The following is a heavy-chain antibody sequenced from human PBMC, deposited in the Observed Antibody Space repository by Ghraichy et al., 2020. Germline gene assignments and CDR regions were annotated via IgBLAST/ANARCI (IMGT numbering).Heavy chain of an antibody. J-gene: IGHJ6*02. CDR1: GYTFTSYY. V-gene: IGHV1-46*01. D-gene: IGHD4-17*01. CDR2: INPSGGST. CDR3: ARQTKGADTVTRPSYYYYYGMDV. Sequence: ATVKVSCKASGYTFTSYYMHWVRQAPGQGLEWMGIINPSGGSTSYAQKFQGRVTMTRDTSTSTVYMELSSLRSEDTAVYYCARQTKGADTVTRPSYYYYYGMDVWGQGTTVTVSS.